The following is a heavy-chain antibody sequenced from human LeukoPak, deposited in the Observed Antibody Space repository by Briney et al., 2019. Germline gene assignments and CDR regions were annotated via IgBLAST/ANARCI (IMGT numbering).Heavy chain of an antibody. CDR3: VREGNEVLSKNFDF. CDR1: GFTFTDYY. Sequence: ASVKVSCKASGFTFTDYYIHWVRQAPGQGLEWMAYINPHSGVTSSPQKFQGRVTMTTDTSISVAYMELSSLISDDTAMYYCVREGNEVLSKNFDFWGQGTLVTVSS. J-gene: IGHJ4*02. D-gene: IGHD2-2*01. CDR2: INPHSGVT. V-gene: IGHV1-2*02.